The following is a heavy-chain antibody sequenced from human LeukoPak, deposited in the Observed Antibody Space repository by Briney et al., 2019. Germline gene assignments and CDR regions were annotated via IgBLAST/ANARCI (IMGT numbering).Heavy chain of an antibody. V-gene: IGHV1-69*04. CDR1: GGTFSSYA. CDR2: IIPILGIA. Sequence: SVKVSCKASGGTFSSYAISWVRQAPGQGLEWMGRIIPILGIANYAQKFQGRVTITADKSTSTAYMELISLRSEDTAVYYCARDVESYYYYYGMDVWGQGTTVTVSS. CDR3: ARDVESYYYYYGMDV. J-gene: IGHJ6*02.